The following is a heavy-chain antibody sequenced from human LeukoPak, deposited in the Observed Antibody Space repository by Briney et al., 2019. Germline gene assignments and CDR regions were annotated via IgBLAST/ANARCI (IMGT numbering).Heavy chain of an antibody. CDR3: ARESIAAAVDC. J-gene: IGHJ4*02. CDR1: GGSISSYY. D-gene: IGHD6-13*01. Sequence: SETLSLTCTVSGGSISSYYWSWIRQPPGKGLEWIGYIYYSGSTNYIPSLKSRDTISVDTSKNQFSLKLSSVTAADTAVYYCARESIAAAVDCWGQGTLVTVSS. CDR2: IYYSGST. V-gene: IGHV4-59*12.